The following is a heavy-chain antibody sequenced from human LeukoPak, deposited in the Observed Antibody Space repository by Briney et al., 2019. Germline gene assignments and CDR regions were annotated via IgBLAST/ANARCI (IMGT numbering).Heavy chain of an antibody. D-gene: IGHD6-6*01. CDR3: ARGLYSSSEGYFDY. CDR2: TYYRSKWYN. V-gene: IGHV6-1*01. J-gene: IGHJ4*02. CDR1: GDSVSSNSAA. Sequence: SQTLSLTCAISGDSVSSNSAAWNWIRQSTSRGLEWLGRTYYRSKWYNDYAVSVKSRITINPDTSKSQFSLQLNSVTPEDTAVYYCARGLYSSSEGYFDYWGQGTLVTVSS.